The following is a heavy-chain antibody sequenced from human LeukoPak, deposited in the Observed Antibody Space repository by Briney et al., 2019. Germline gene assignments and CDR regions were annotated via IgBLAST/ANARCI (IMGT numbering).Heavy chain of an antibody. CDR3: ASGTEGWNY. J-gene: IGHJ4*02. D-gene: IGHD1-1*01. Sequence: GGSLRLSCAASGFTFSSYDMHCVRQAPGKGLEWVSGIGAAGHTYYSVSVKGRFTISRENGKNSLYLQMNDRRAGDTAFYSCASGTEGWNYWGQGTLVTVSS. V-gene: IGHV3-13*01. CDR2: IGAAGHT. CDR1: GFTFSSYD.